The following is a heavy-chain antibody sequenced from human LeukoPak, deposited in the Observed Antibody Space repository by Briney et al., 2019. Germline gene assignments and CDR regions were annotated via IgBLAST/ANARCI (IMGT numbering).Heavy chain of an antibody. J-gene: IGHJ4*02. D-gene: IGHD2-2*01. Sequence: GASVKVSCKASGYTFTSYDINWVRQATGQGLEWMGWMNPNSGNTGYAQKFQGRVTITRNTSISTAYMELGSLRSEDTAVYYCATGLMSASGGPAGDYWGQGTLVTVSS. CDR3: ATGLMSASGGPAGDY. CDR1: GYTFTSYD. CDR2: MNPNSGNT. V-gene: IGHV1-8*03.